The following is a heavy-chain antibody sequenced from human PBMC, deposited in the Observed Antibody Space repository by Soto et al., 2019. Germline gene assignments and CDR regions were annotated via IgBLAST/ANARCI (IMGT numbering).Heavy chain of an antibody. CDR3: ARDPNSPI. CDR2: MNPGSGDT. D-gene: IGHD5-18*01. J-gene: IGHJ3*02. V-gene: IGHV1-8*02. CDR1: GYTFTNND. Sequence: ASVKVSCKASGYTFTNNDVSWVRQATGQGLEWMGWMNPGSGDTGYAQKFQGRVTMTRDISIATAYMELNSLTSEDTAIYYCARDPNSPIWGQGTMVTVSS.